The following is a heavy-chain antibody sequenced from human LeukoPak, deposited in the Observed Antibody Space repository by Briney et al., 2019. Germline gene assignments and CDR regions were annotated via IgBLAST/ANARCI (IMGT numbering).Heavy chain of an antibody. J-gene: IGHJ4*02. CDR3: ARQIGVSIDY. V-gene: IGHV3-30*02. D-gene: IGHD5/OR15-5a*01. Sequence: GGPLRLSCAASSFTFSSFDMHWVRQAPGKGLEGVTFIRFDGSNKYYADSVKRRFTISRDNSKNTLYLQRSSLRAEDTAVYYCARQIGVSIDYWGQGTLVTVSS. CDR2: IRFDGSNK. CDR1: SFTFSSFD.